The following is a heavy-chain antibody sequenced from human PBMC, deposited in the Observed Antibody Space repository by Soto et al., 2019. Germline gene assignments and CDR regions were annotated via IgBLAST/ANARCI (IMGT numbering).Heavy chain of an antibody. CDR2: ISWNSGSI. Sequence: EVQLVESGGGLVQPGRSLRLSCAASGFTFDDYAMHWVRQAPGKGLEWVSGISWNSGSIGYADSVKGRFTISRDNAXNXPYLQMNSLSAEDTALYYCAKGPIRGYDFWSGYFGYWGQGTLVTVSS. V-gene: IGHV3-9*01. CDR3: AKGPIRGYDFWSGYFGY. J-gene: IGHJ4*02. CDR1: GFTFDDYA. D-gene: IGHD3-3*01.